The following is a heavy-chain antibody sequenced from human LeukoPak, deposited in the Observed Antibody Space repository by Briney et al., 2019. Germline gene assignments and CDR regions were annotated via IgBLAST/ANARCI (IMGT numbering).Heavy chain of an antibody. V-gene: IGHV3-30*09. CDR1: GFTFSSYA. CDR2: ISYDGSNK. Sequence: PGRSLRLSCAASGFTFSSYAMHWVRQAPGKGLEWVAVISYDGSNKYYADSVKGRFAISRDNSKNTLYLQMNSLRAEDTAVYYRARADPYCSGGSCSSFAYWGQGTLVTVSS. CDR3: ARADPYCSGGSCSSFAY. D-gene: IGHD2-15*01. J-gene: IGHJ4*02.